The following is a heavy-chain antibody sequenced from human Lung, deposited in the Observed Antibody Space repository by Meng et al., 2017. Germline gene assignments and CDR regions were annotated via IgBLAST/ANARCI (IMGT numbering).Heavy chain of an antibody. D-gene: IGHD4-11*01. CDR3: ASGPTTMAHDFDY. CDR2: INHSGST. J-gene: IGHJ4*02. Sequence: QVQLPQLGVGLLKPSDTLSLTCVVSGGSFSDYYRSWIRQPPGKGLEWIGEINHSGSTNYNPSLESRATISVDTSQNNLSLKLSSVTAADSAVYYCASGPTTMAHDFDYWGQGTLVTVSS. CDR1: GGSFSDYY. V-gene: IGHV4-34*01.